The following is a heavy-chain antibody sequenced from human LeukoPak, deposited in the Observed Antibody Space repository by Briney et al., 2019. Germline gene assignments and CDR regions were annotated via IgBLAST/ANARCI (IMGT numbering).Heavy chain of an antibody. V-gene: IGHV1-69*13. CDR3: ARDPASIAVAGNDWFDP. J-gene: IGHJ5*02. D-gene: IGHD6-19*01. CDR1: GGTFSSYA. CDR2: IIPIFGTV. Sequence: SVKVSCKASGGTFSSYAISWVRQAPGQGLEWMGGIIPIFGTVNYAQKFQGRVTITADEPTSTAYMELSSLRSEDTAVYYCARDPASIAVAGNDWFDPWGQGTLVTVSS.